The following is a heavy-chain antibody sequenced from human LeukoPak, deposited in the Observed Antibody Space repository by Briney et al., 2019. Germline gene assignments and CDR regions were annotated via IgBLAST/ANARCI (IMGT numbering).Heavy chain of an antibody. D-gene: IGHD3-10*01. CDR3: ARTGGSGPHDY. J-gene: IGHJ4*02. V-gene: IGHV3-21*01. CDR2: ISSSSSYI. Sequence: NWVRQAPXKGLEWVSSISSSSSYIYYADSVKGRFTISRDNAKNSLYLQMNSLRAEDTAVYYCARTGGSGPHDYWGQGTLVTVSS.